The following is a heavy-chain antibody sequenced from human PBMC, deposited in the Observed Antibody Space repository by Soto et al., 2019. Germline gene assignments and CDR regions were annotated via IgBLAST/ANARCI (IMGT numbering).Heavy chain of an antibody. J-gene: IGHJ4*02. CDR1: GFPFSSYA. CDR2: ISGGGNDR. CDR3: ARSLFMVAPDSEPFDY. V-gene: IGHV3-23*01. D-gene: IGHD3-22*01. Sequence: VQLRESGGSLVQPGGSLTLSCAASGFPFSSYAMSWVHQTPEGGLEWVAAISGGGNDRYYADFVQGRFTFSRDNSRNILYLHMNSMRADDTAMYFCARSLFMVAPDSEPFDYWGQGTLVTVSS.